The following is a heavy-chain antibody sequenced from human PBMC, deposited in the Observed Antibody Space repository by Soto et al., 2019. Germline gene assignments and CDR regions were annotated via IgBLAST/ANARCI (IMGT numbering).Heavy chain of an antibody. J-gene: IGHJ3*02. CDR2: ILVGGSP. V-gene: IGHV3-23*01. CDR1: GFICSSYD. Sequence: PGGSLRLSCAVSGFICSSYDMSWVRQAPGKGLEWVSTILVGGSPHYEDSVKGRFTISRDTSKNTVYLQMNSLTAGDTAVYYCAKATATSGGAFEIYGQRAMVTVSS. CDR3: AKATATSGGAFEI. D-gene: IGHD1-1*01.